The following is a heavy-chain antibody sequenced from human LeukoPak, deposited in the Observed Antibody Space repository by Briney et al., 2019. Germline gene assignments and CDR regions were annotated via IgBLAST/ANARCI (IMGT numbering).Heavy chain of an antibody. CDR2: MNPNSGNT. CDR1: GYTFTSYD. CDR3: AATLDTYYDILTGYPY. Sequence: ASVKVSCKASGYTFTSYDINWVRQATGQGLEWMGWMNPNSGNTGYAQKFQGRVTITRNTSISTAHMELSSLRSDDTAVYYCAATLDTYYDILTGYPYWGQGTLVTVSS. J-gene: IGHJ4*02. V-gene: IGHV1-8*03. D-gene: IGHD3-9*01.